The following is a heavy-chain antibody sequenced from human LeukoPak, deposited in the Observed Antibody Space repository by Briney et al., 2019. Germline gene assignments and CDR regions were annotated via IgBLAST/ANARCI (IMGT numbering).Heavy chain of an antibody. D-gene: IGHD3-22*01. Sequence: PSQTLSLTCTVSGGSISSGSYYWSWIRQPAGKGLEWIGRIYTSGSTNYNPSLKSRVTISVDTSKNQFSLKLSSVTAADTAVYYCARDAVEYYYDSSLRGPGAFDIWGQGTMVTVSS. J-gene: IGHJ3*02. CDR1: GGSISSGSYY. CDR2: IYTSGST. CDR3: ARDAVEYYYDSSLRGPGAFDI. V-gene: IGHV4-61*02.